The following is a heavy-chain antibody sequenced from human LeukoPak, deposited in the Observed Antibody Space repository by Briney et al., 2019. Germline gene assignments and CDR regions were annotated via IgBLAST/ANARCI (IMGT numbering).Heavy chain of an antibody. CDR2: ISSSSSAI. Sequence: GGSLRLSCAASGFTFGSYGMDWVRQAPGKGLEWVSYISSSSSAIYYADSVKGRFTISRDNAKNSLYLQMNGLRDEDTAVYNCAREMTTADGYYYYYIDVWGKGTTVTVSS. CDR1: GFTFGSYG. D-gene: IGHD4-17*01. V-gene: IGHV3-48*02. J-gene: IGHJ6*03. CDR3: AREMTTADGYYYYYIDV.